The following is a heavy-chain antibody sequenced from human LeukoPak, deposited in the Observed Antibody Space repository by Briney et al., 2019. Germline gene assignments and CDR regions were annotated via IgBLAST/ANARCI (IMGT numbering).Heavy chain of an antibody. CDR3: ANAGARYSHSSGLYAFDV. CDR2: IYYSGST. D-gene: IGHD3-22*01. J-gene: IGHJ3*01. CDR1: GDSVSSTGYY. V-gene: IGHV4-39*01. Sequence: SETLSLTCTVSGDSVSSTGYYWGWSRQPPGKGLEWIGTIYYSGSTYYNPSLKSRVTMSEDTSRNQFSLRLSSVNAADTAVYYCANAGARYSHSSGLYAFDVWGQGTMVTVSS.